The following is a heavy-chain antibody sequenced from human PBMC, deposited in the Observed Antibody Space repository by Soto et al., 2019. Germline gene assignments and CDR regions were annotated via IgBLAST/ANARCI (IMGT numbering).Heavy chain of an antibody. CDR2: IYYSGST. CDR1: GGSISSGGYY. J-gene: IGHJ4*02. D-gene: IGHD3-22*01. Sequence: QVQLQESGPGLVKPSQTLSLTCTVSGGSISSGGYYWSWIRQHPGKGLEWIGYIYYSGSTYYNPSLKRRVTIAVDTSKSQLSRKLSAVTAADTAVYYCARGGYYDSSGDYGYWGQGTLVTVSS. CDR3: ARGGYYDSSGDYGY. V-gene: IGHV4-31*03.